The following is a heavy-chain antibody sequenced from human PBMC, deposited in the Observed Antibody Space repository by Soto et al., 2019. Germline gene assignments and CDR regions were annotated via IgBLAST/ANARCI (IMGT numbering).Heavy chain of an antibody. Sequence: QVQLVQSGAEVKKPGSSVKVSCKASGGTFSSYAISWVRQAPGQGLEWMGGIIPIFGTANYAQKFQGRVTITADESTSTAYMELSSLRSEDTAVYYCARAPYYYDSSGPSGELGWYGAFDIWGQGTMVTVSS. CDR2: IIPIFGTA. V-gene: IGHV1-69*01. D-gene: IGHD3-22*01. CDR3: ARAPYYYDSSGPSGELGWYGAFDI. J-gene: IGHJ3*02. CDR1: GGTFSSYA.